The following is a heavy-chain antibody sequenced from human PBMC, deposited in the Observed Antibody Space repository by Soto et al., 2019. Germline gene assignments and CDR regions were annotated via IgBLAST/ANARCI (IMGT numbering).Heavy chain of an antibody. CDR1: GFTFSSYE. CDR2: ISSSGSTI. V-gene: IGHV3-48*03. CDR3: ARETVVVVAAKDYYGMDV. J-gene: IGHJ6*02. Sequence: GSLRLSCAASGFTFSSYEMNWVRQAPGKGLEWVSYISSSGSTIYYADSVKGRFTISRDNAKNSLYLQMNSLRAEDTAVYYCARETVVVVAAKDYYGMDVWGQGTTVTVSS. D-gene: IGHD2-15*01.